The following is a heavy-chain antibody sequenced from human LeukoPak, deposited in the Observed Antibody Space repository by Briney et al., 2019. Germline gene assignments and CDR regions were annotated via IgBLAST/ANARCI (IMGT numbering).Heavy chain of an antibody. V-gene: IGHV4-38-2*02. CDR1: NYSISRGYF. Sequence: SETLSLTCNVSNYSISRGYFWGWVRQPPGKGLEWIGYIYYSGSTNYNPSLKSRVTISVDTSKNQFSLKLSSVTAADTAVYYCASRGAYYDFWSGYYDFDYWGQGTLVTVSS. CDR2: IYYSGST. J-gene: IGHJ4*02. CDR3: ASRGAYYDFWSGYYDFDY. D-gene: IGHD3-3*01.